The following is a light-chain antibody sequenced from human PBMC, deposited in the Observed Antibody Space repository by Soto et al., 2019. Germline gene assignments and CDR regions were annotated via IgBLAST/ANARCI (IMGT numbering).Light chain of an antibody. CDR2: GAS. J-gene: IGKJ4*01. CDR1: QSVSSSY. CDR3: QHYGSSPT. V-gene: IGKV3-20*01. Sequence: EIVLTQSPGTLSLSPGERATLSCRASQSVSSSYLAWYQQKPGQAPRLLIYGASSRATGIPDRFSGSGSGTDFTLTISRLEPEDVAVYYCQHYGSSPTFGGGTKVEIK.